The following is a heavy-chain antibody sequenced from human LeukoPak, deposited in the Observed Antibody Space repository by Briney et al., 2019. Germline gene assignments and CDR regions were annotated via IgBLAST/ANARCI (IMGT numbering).Heavy chain of an antibody. D-gene: IGHD1-1*01. V-gene: IGHV4-4*07. J-gene: IGHJ4*02. CDR1: GGSISSYY. Sequence: SATLSLTCTVAGGSISSYYWSLIRQPAGKGLEWIGRIYTSLSTNYNPTLKRRVTMSVDTSKNQYSLKLSSVPAADTAVYYCARDYGDTGTRDAFSFDYWGQGTLVTVSS. CDR2: IYTSLST. CDR3: ARDYGDTGTRDAFSFDY.